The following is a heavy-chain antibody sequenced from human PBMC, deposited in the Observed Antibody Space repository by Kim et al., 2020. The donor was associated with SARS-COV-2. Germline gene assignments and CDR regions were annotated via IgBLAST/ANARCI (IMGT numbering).Heavy chain of an antibody. CDR2: RGST. V-gene: IGHV4-34*01. CDR3: ARGGSLDY. Sequence: RGSTNSTPSLKSRGTISVDTSKNQFSLKLSSVTAADTAVYYCARGGSLDYWGQGTLVTVSS. J-gene: IGHJ4*02. D-gene: IGHD3-16*01.